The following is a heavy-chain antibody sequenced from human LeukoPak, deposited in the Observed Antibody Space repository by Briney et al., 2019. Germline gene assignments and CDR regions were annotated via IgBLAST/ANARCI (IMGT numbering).Heavy chain of an antibody. J-gene: IGHJ5*02. CDR1: GLHFSGNA. V-gene: IGHV3-23*01. CDR2: ISHDGMNE. CDR3: AKDGAQYSSGPECDP. Sequence: GGSLRLSCAASGLHFSGNAMSWVRQAPGKGLEWVSAISHDGMNEYYLDSVKGRLTISIDNSKTTVSLEMSSLTAADTGVYYYAKDGAQYSSGPECDPRGQGALVTVSP. D-gene: IGHD6-19*01.